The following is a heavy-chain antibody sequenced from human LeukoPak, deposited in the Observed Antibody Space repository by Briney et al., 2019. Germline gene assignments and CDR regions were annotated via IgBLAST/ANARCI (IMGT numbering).Heavy chain of an antibody. CDR3: ARGRYSSALGFDY. J-gene: IGHJ4*02. CDR1: GFTFSSYS. D-gene: IGHD6-19*01. V-gene: IGHV3-21*01. CDR2: ISSSSSYI. Sequence: TGGSLRLSCAASGFTFSSYSMNWVRQAPGKGLEWVSSISSSSSYIYYADSVKGRFTISRDNAKNSLYLQMNSLRAEDTAVYYCARGRYSSALGFDYWGQGTLVTVSS.